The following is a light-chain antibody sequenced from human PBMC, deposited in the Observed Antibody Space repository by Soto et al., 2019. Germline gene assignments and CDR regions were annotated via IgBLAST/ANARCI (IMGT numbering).Light chain of an antibody. V-gene: IGKV3-11*01. CDR3: QQRSNWPPIT. CDR2: DAS. Sequence: EIVMTQSPATLSVSPGERATLSCRASQSVSSNLAWYQQKPGQAPRLLIYDASIRATGIPARSSGSGSGTDFTLTISSLEAEDFAVYYCQQRSNWPPITFGQGTRLEIK. J-gene: IGKJ5*01. CDR1: QSVSSN.